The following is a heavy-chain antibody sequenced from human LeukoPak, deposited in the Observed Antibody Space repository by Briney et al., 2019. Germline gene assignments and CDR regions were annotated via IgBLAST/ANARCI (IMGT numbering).Heavy chain of an antibody. CDR1: GGLISCYH. V-gene: IGHV4-59*13. D-gene: IGHD3-10*01. Sequence: SETLSLTCSVCGGLISCYHGSGIRQPPGRAVEWIGYFYYSGNTSYNPSLKSRANISVDTSKNQISLEVNSVSAADTAVYYCARAGSSWFGESSHLDYWGQGTLVTVAS. CDR3: ARAGSSWFGESSHLDY. J-gene: IGHJ4*02. CDR2: FYYSGNT.